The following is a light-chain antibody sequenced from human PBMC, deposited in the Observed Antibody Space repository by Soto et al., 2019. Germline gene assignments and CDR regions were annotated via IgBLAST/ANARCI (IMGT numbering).Light chain of an antibody. Sequence: EIVLTQSPATLSLSPGERATLSCRASQSISSTYLTWYHQKPGQAPRLLIYDASRRATGIPDRFSGSGSGTDFSLTISRLEPEDFAVYYCQHYGSSPETFGQGTKVDIK. CDR3: QHYGSSPET. CDR1: QSISSTY. V-gene: IGKV3-20*01. J-gene: IGKJ1*01. CDR2: DAS.